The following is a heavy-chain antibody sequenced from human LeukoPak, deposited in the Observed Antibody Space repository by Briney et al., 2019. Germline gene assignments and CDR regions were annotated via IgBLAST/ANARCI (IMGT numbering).Heavy chain of an antibody. CDR1: GFTFDDYG. V-gene: IGHV3-20*04. D-gene: IGHD5-12*01. CDR3: ARVGGYSGYDFFRLLSQTNPDAFDI. CDR2: INWNGGST. J-gene: IGHJ3*02. Sequence: GGSLRLSCAASGFTFDDYGMSWVRQAPGKGLEWVSGINWNGGSTGYADSVKGRFTISRDNAKNSLYLQMNSLRAEDTALYYCARVGGYSGYDFFRLLSQTNPDAFDIWGQGTMVTVSS.